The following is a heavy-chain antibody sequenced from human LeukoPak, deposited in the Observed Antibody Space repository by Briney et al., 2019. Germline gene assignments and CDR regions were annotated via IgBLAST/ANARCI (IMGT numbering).Heavy chain of an antibody. J-gene: IGHJ4*02. Sequence: ASVKVSCKAFGYTFTSNYMHWVRQAPGQGPEWMGVISPSGGSTTYAQKFQGRVTLTRDMSTSTDYLELSSPRSEDTAVYYCARVPCYYDSSGCRGADYWGQGTLVTVSS. CDR1: GYTFTSNY. CDR2: ISPSGGST. D-gene: IGHD3-22*01. V-gene: IGHV1-46*01. CDR3: ARVPCYYDSSGCRGADY.